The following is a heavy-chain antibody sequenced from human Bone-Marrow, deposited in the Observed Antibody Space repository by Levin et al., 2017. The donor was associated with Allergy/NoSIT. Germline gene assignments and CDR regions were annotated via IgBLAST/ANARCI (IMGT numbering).Heavy chain of an antibody. V-gene: IGHV3-21*01. D-gene: IGHD6-19*01. Sequence: GGSLRLSCAASGFTFSSYSMNWVRQAPGKGLEWVSSISSSSSYIYYADSVKGRFTISRDNAKNSLYLQMNSLRAEDTAVYYCARDWVAVAGLRFDYWGQGTLVTVSS. CDR2: ISSSSSYI. J-gene: IGHJ4*02. CDR1: GFTFSSYS. CDR3: ARDWVAVAGLRFDY.